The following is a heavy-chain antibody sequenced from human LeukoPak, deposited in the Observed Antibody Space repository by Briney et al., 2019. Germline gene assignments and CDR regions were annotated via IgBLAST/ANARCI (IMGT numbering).Heavy chain of an antibody. CDR3: ARGPVNFWSGYYAY. CDR2: ISSSSSYI. CDR1: GFTFSSYS. V-gene: IGHV3-21*01. J-gene: IGHJ4*02. D-gene: IGHD3-3*01. Sequence: PGGSLRLSCAASGFTFSSYSMNWVRQAPGKGLEWVSPISSSSSYIYYADSVKGRFTISRDNAKNSLYLQMNSLRAEDTAVYYCARGPVNFWSGYYAYWGQGTLVTVSS.